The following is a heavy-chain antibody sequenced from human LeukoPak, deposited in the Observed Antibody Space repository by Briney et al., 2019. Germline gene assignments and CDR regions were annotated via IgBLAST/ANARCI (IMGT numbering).Heavy chain of an antibody. CDR3: ARDARSGLLWFGEPTHFDY. Sequence: SETLSLTCTVSGGSISSYYWSWIRQPAGKGLEWIGRIYTSGSTNYNPSLKSRVTMSVDTSKNQFSLKLSSVTAADTAVYYCARDARSGLLWFGEPTHFDYWGQGTLVTVSS. V-gene: IGHV4-4*07. D-gene: IGHD3-10*01. J-gene: IGHJ4*02. CDR1: GGSISSYY. CDR2: IYTSGST.